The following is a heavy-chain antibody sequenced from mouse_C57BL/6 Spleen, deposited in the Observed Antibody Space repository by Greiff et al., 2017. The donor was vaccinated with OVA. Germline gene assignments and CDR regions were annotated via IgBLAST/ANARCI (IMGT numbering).Heavy chain of an antibody. Sequence: QVSLQQPGAELVRPGSSHNLSCKASGYTFTSYWMHWVKQRPIQGLEWIGNIDPSDSETHYNQKFKDKATLTVDKSSSTAYMQLSSLTSEDSAVYYCARRWLSYFDYWGQGTTLTVSS. CDR2: IDPSDSET. V-gene: IGHV1-52*01. CDR3: ARRWLSYFDY. CDR1: GYTFTSYW. D-gene: IGHD1-1*02. J-gene: IGHJ2*01.